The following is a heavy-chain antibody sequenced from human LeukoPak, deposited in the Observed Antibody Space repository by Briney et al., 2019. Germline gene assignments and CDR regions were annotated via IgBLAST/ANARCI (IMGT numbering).Heavy chain of an antibody. CDR1: GFTFSSYS. J-gene: IGHJ4*02. V-gene: IGHV3-48*01. D-gene: IGHD3-22*01. CDR3: ARITYYYDSSGYTLEDY. CDR2: ISSSSSTI. Sequence: GGSLRLSCAASGFTFSSYSMNWVRQAPGKGLEWVSYISSSSSTIYYADSVKGRFTISRDNAKNSLYLQMNSLRAEDTAVYYCARITYYYDSSGYTLEDYWGQGTLVTVSS.